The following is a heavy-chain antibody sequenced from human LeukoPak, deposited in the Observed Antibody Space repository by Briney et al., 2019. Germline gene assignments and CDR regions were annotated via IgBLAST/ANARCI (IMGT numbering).Heavy chain of an antibody. V-gene: IGHV3-66*01. D-gene: IGHD6-13*01. CDR2: IYSGGEA. CDR1: GVSVSSNF. J-gene: IGHJ5*02. CDR3: TRDPPAVAINTYA. Sequence: GGSLRLSCAASGVSVSSNFMIWVRQAPGKGLEWVSLIYSGGEASYADSVKGRFSISRDNSKNTLYLQMNSLRVEDTAVYYCTRDPPAVAINTYAWGQGTLVTVSS.